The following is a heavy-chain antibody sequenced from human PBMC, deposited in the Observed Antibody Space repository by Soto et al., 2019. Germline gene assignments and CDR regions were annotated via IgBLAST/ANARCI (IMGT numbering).Heavy chain of an antibody. CDR1: GGSISSGGYS. D-gene: IGHD4-17*01. CDR2: IYESGST. V-gene: IGHV4-30-2*01. J-gene: IGHJ6*02. Sequence: SETLSLTCAVSGGSISSGGYSWSWIRQLPGKGLEWIGYIYESGSTYYNPSLKSRVTISVDRSKNQFSLKLSSVTAADTAVYYCARAHYGDYGYGMDVWGQGTTVTVSS. CDR3: ARAHYGDYGYGMDV.